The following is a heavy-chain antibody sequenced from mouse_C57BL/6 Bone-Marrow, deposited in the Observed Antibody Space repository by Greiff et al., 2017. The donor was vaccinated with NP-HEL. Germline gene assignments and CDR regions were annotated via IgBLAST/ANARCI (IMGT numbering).Heavy chain of an antibody. CDR2: IDPSDSYT. CDR1: GYTFTSYW. V-gene: IGHV1-59*01. D-gene: IGHD1-1*01. J-gene: IGHJ4*01. CDR3: ARSCDYYGGAYALDY. Sequence: QVQLQQPGAELVRPGTSVKLSCKASGYTFTSYWMHWVKQRPGQGLEWIGVIDPSDSYTNYNQKFKGKATLTVDTSSSTAYMQLSSLTSEDSAVYYCARSCDYYGGAYALDYWGQGTSVTVSS.